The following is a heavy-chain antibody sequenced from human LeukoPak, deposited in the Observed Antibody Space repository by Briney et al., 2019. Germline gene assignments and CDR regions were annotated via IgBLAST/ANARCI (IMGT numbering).Heavy chain of an antibody. Sequence: GGSLRLSCAASGFTFSSDAMSWVRQAPGKGLEWVSAISGSGGSTYYAASVSGRFTICSDNSKNTLYLQMNSLRAEDTAEYYCARDFRGYSYGSGYWGQGTMVTVAS. V-gene: IGHV3-23*01. D-gene: IGHD5-18*01. CDR1: GFTFSSDA. CDR2: ISGSGGST. CDR3: ARDFRGYSYGSGY. J-gene: IGHJ4*02.